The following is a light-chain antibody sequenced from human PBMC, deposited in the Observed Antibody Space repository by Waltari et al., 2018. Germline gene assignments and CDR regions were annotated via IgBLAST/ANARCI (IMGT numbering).Light chain of an antibody. CDR3: YSAADNNLWV. CDR1: VLAKKY. CDR2: KDS. V-gene: IGLV3-27*01. J-gene: IGLJ3*02. Sequence: SYELTQPSSVSVSPGQTARITCSGDVLAKKYTRWFQQKSGQAPVLVIYKDSERPSGIPERFAGSSSGTTVTLTISGAQVEDEADYYCYSAADNNLWVFGGGTKLTVL.